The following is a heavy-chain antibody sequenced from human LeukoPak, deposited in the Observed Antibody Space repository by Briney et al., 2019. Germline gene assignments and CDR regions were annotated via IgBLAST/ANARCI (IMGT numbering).Heavy chain of an antibody. CDR1: GYTFTCYY. CDR2: INPNSGGT. V-gene: IGHV1-2*02. CDR3: ARVYSNPIAAAGNKFDY. Sequence: ASVTVSCKASGYTFTCYYMHWVRQAPGQGLEWMGWINPNSGGTNYAQKFQGRVTMTRDTSISTAYMELSRLRSDDTAVYYCARVYSNPIAAAGNKFDYWGQGTLVTVSS. J-gene: IGHJ4*02. D-gene: IGHD6-13*01.